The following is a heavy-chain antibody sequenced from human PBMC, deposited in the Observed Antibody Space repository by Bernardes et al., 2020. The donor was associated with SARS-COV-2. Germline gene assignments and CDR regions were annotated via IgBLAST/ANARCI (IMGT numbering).Heavy chain of an antibody. J-gene: IGHJ6*02. D-gene: IGHD1-20*01. CDR3: ARANWNRRGYYYYGMDV. V-gene: IGHV1-69*13. CDR2: IIPIFGTA. CDR1: GGTFSSYA. Sequence: SVKVSCKASGGTFSSYAISWVRQAPGQGLEWMGGIIPIFGTANYAQKFQGRVTITADESTNTAYMELSSLRSEDTAVYYCARANWNRRGYYYYGMDVWGQGTTVTVSS.